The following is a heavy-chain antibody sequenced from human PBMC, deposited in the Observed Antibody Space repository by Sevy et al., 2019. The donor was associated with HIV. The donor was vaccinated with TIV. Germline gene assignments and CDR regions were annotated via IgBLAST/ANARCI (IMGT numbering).Heavy chain of an antibody. CDR1: GFTFSKYS. J-gene: IGHJ4*02. Sequence: GSLRLSCAASGFTFSKYSMSWVRQPPGKGLEWVSTLSFGCGEINYADSVKGRFTISRDNSKSSVYLQMNNLRPEDTAVYYCAREGCTKPHDFWGQGTLVTVCS. V-gene: IGHV3-23*01. D-gene: IGHD2-8*01. CDR3: AREGCTKPHDF. CDR2: LSFGCGEI.